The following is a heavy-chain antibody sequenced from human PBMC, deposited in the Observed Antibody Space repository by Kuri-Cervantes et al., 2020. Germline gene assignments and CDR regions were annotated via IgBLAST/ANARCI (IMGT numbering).Heavy chain of an antibody. J-gene: IGHJ4*02. CDR3: AKGEYISSRTYFDY. Sequence: GESLKISCAASGFTFSSYWMHWVRQAPGKGLEWVSGISGSGGSTYYADSVKGRFTISRDNSKNTLYLQMSALRAEDTAVYYCAKGEYISSRTYFDYWGQGALVTVSS. D-gene: IGHD2/OR15-2a*01. CDR1: GFTFSSYW. CDR2: ISGSGGST. V-gene: IGHV3-23*01.